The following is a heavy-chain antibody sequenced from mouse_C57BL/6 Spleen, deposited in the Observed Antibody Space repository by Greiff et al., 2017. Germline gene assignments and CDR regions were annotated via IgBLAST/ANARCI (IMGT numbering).Heavy chain of an antibody. Sequence: EVKLMESGGGLVKPGGSLKLSCAASGFTFSDYGMHWVRQAPEKGLEWVAYISSGSSTIYYADTVKGRFTISRDNAKNTLFLQMTSLRSEDTAMYYCAREDLLSYAMDYWGQGTSLTVSS. CDR3: AREDLLSYAMDY. V-gene: IGHV5-17*01. J-gene: IGHJ4*01. D-gene: IGHD2-1*01. CDR1: GFTFSDYG. CDR2: ISSGSSTI.